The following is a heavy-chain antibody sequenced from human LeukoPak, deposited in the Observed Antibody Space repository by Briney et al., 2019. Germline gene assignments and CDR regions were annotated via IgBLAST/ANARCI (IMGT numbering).Heavy chain of an antibody. CDR2: ISSSSSTI. CDR1: GFTFSSYR. J-gene: IGHJ4*02. CDR3: ARDRRELQYYFDY. Sequence: GGSLRLSCAASGFTFSSYRMNWVRQAPGKGLEGVSYISSSSSTIYYADSVKGRFTISRDNAKNSLYLQMNSLRAEDTAVYYCARDRRELQYYFDYWGQGTLVTVSS. D-gene: IGHD1-26*01. V-gene: IGHV3-48*01.